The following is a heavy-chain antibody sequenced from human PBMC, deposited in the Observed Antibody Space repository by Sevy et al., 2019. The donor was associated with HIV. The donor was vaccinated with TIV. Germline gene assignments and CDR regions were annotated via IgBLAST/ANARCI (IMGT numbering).Heavy chain of an antibody. D-gene: IGHD3-16*01. CDR3: AHETFGRFES. V-gene: IGHV3-7*01. CDR1: GFTFSANW. Sequence: GGSLRLSCAASGFTFSANWMNWVRQAPGKGREWVANIKGDGSDKNYVNSVEGPFTISRNNAKNLLYLQMNSLRVEDTAVYYCAHETFGRFESWGQGTLVTVSS. CDR2: IKGDGSDK. J-gene: IGHJ4*02.